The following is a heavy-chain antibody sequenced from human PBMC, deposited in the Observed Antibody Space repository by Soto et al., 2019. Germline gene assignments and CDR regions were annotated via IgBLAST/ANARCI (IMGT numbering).Heavy chain of an antibody. CDR3: GKDDLDIKGGARVVGTGPGGDL. CDR1: GFMFSLYD. CDR2: IFSDGSKR. Sequence: QVQLAESGGGVVQPGRSLRLSCAASGFMFSLYDMHWVRQTPGKGLEWVSVIFSDGSKRYYADSVQDRFTISRDNSKNTLYLQMDSLTPEDTAVYYCGKDDLDIKGGARVVGTGPGGDLWGRGTLVNVSS. J-gene: IGHJ5*02. V-gene: IGHV3-30*18. D-gene: IGHD2-21*02.